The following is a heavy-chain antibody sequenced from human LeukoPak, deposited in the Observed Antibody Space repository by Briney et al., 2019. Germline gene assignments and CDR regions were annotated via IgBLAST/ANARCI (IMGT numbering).Heavy chain of an antibody. CDR1: GGSISSSSYY. D-gene: IGHD6-25*01. CDR3: ASHSSSVDY. Sequence: SETLSLTCTVSGGSISSSSYYWGWIRQPPGKGLEWIGSIYYSGSTYYNPSLKSRVTISVDTSKNQFSLKLSSETAADTAVYYCASHSSSVDYWGQGTLVTVSS. V-gene: IGHV4-39*07. J-gene: IGHJ4*02. CDR2: IYYSGST.